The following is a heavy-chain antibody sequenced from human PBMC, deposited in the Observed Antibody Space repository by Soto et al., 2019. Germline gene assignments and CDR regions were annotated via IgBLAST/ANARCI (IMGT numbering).Heavy chain of an antibody. J-gene: IGHJ4*02. D-gene: IGHD3-9*01. CDR1: GFTFSSYA. CDR2: ISGSGGST. Sequence: GGSLRLSCAASGFTFSSYAMSWVRQAPGKGLEWVSAISGSGGSTYYADSVKGRFTISRDNSKNTLYLQMNSLRAEETAVYYCAKDPRGGFDWLSYFDYWGQGTLVTVSS. CDR3: AKDPRGGFDWLSYFDY. V-gene: IGHV3-23*01.